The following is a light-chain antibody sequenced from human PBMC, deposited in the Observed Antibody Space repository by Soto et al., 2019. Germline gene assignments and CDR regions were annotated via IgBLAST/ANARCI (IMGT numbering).Light chain of an antibody. V-gene: IGKV1-5*03. CDR1: QSLSYW. J-gene: IGKJ2*01. Sequence: DIQMTQSPSTLSASVGDTVTITCRASQSLSYWLAWYQQKPGQAPKLLIHKASTLESGVPSKFSGRGSGTEFTLTISSLQPDDFATFYCQHYDRFPYTFGQGTKLEIK. CDR3: QHYDRFPYT. CDR2: KAS.